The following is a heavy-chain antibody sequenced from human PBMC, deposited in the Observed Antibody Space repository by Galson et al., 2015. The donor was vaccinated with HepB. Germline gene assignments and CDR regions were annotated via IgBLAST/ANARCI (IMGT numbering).Heavy chain of an antibody. D-gene: IGHD3-22*01. V-gene: IGHV3-48*02. J-gene: IGHJ4*02. CDR3: ARDRYYDSSGYYVTPSSDY. CDR1: GFTFSSYA. CDR2: ISSSSSTI. Sequence: SLRLSCAASGFTFSSYAMHWVRQAPGKGLEWVSYISSSSSTIYYADSVKGRFTISRDNAKNSLYLQMNSLRDEDTAVYYCARDRYYDSSGYYVTPSSDYWGQGTLVTVSS.